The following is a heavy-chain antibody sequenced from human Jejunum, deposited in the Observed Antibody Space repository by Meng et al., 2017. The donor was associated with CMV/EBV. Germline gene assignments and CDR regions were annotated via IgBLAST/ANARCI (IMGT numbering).Heavy chain of an antibody. J-gene: IGHJ4*02. D-gene: IGHD1-26*01. Sequence: QVQLQESGPGLVKPSXXLSLTCTVSGGSINNYYWSWIRQSAGKGLEWIGRFYSSGTYNYHPSLNSRVTMSLDTSKNQFFLNLRSVTAADTAIYYCARGPGASTREGFDYWGLGTLVTVSS. CDR3: ARGPGASTREGFDY. CDR2: FYSSGTY. V-gene: IGHV4-4*07. CDR1: GGSINNYY.